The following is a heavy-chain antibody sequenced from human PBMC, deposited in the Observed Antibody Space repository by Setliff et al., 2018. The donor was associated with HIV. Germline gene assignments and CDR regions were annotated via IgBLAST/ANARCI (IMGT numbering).Heavy chain of an antibody. CDR3: VTDRDRNLPQ. Sequence: GGSLRLSCVASGFTFSTYWMTWVRQAPEKGLEWVASIKEDGSEEYYVDSVKGRFTISRDNAKNSLYLQINSLRAEDTAVYYCVTDRDRNLPQWGQGTLVTVSS. CDR1: GFTFSTYW. CDR2: IKEDGSEE. V-gene: IGHV3-7*01. J-gene: IGHJ4*02.